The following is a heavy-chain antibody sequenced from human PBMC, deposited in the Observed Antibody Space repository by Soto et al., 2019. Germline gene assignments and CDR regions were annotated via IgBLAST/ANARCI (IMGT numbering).Heavy chain of an antibody. V-gene: IGHV3-23*01. Sequence: EVQLLESGGGLVHPGGSLRLSCEASGFSFSSFAMSWVRQAPGKGLEWVSGIGGSGGSTYYADSVKGRFTISRDNSKNTLDLPMNSLRVEATAVYYCARAEDDYGDQDHFVFWGQGTLVTVSS. J-gene: IGHJ4*02. CDR3: ARAEDDYGDQDHFVF. CDR2: IGGSGGST. D-gene: IGHD4-17*01. CDR1: GFSFSSFA.